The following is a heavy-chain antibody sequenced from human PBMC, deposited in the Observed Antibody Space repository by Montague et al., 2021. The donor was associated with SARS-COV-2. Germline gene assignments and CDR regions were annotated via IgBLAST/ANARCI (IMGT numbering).Heavy chain of an antibody. CDR3: ARVSYRLLFVPRYYGMDG. J-gene: IGHJ6*02. CDR1: GDSISNHY. V-gene: IGHV4-59*11. Sequence: SETLSLTCSVSGDSISNHYWSWIRQPPGKGLEWIGYISDRGNTKYNTSLKSPVTILADTPKNQFSLKLSSATAADTAVYYCARVSYRLLFVPRYYGMDGWGQGTTVTVSS. CDR2: ISDRGNT. D-gene: IGHD2-2*01.